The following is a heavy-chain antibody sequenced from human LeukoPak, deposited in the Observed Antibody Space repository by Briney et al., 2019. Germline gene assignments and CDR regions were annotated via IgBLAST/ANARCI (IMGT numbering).Heavy chain of an antibody. Sequence: ASVKVSCKASGHTFTIYYIHWVRQAPGQGLEWMGVINPGSGNTNYAQKFQDRVTMTRDTSTGTVYMELSSLRSEDTAVYFCARVTGGANLDHWGQGTLVTVSS. CDR2: INPGSGNT. D-gene: IGHD1-14*01. CDR3: ARVTGGANLDH. V-gene: IGHV1-46*01. J-gene: IGHJ4*02. CDR1: GHTFTIYY.